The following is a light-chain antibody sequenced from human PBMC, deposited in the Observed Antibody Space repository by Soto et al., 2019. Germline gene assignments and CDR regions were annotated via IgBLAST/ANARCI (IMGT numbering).Light chain of an antibody. CDR2: GNN. Sequence: QSVLTQPPSVSGAPGQSVTISCTGSSSNIGAGYDVHWYQQLPGTAPKLLIFGNNNRPSGVSNRFSGSKSGYTASLTISELQAEDEADYYCTSFTSSSTWVFGGGTKLTVL. J-gene: IGLJ3*02. CDR3: TSFTSSSTWV. V-gene: IGLV1-40*01. CDR1: SSNIGAGYD.